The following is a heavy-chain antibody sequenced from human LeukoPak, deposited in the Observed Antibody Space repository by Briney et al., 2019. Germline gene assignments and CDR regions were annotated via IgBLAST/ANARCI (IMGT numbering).Heavy chain of an antibody. CDR3: AAESSAWSAFDI. CDR2: IYSGGST. Sequence: GGSLRLSCAASGFTVSRNYMSWVRQAPGKGLEWVSVIYSGGSTYYADSVKGRFTISRDISKNTLYLQMNSLRAEDTAVYYCAAESSAWSAFDIWGQGTMVTVSA. CDR1: GFTVSRNY. D-gene: IGHD6-19*01. V-gene: IGHV3-53*01. J-gene: IGHJ3*02.